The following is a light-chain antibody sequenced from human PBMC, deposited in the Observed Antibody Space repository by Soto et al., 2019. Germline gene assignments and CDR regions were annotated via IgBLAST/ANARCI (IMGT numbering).Light chain of an antibody. V-gene: IGKV3-11*01. CDR1: QSVSTY. CDR2: DAS. CDR3: QQRSNWPPLYT. Sequence: EIVLTQSPATLSLSPGERATLSCRASQSVSTYLAWYQHKPGHAPRLLIYDASNRATGIPARFSGSGSGTDFTLTISSLEPEDFAVYYCQQRSNWPPLYTFGHGTKLEIK. J-gene: IGKJ2*01.